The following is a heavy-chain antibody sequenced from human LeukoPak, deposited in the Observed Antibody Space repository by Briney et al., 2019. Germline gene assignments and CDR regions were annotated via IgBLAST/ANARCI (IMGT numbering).Heavy chain of an antibody. CDR2: ISTYDGNA. CDR1: GYTFPSRG. CDR3: ARAPSGFTYGPGDH. V-gene: IGHV1-18*04. J-gene: IGHJ4*02. Sequence: ASVKVSCKNSGYTFPSRGISWVRQAPGQGLEWMGWISTYDGNANYAQKLQGRVTMTTDTSTITAYMELRSLRSDDTAVYYCARAPSGFTYGPGDHWRQGTLVTVSS. D-gene: IGHD3-10*01.